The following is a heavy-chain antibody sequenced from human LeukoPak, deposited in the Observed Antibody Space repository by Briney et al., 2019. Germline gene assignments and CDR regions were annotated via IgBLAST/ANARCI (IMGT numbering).Heavy chain of an antibody. J-gene: IGHJ3*02. Sequence: SGPTLVNPTQTLTLTCIFSGFSLSTSGVGVAWIRQPPAKALEWLAVIFWDDDKRYRPSLKSRLTITKDTSENQVVLTMTNMDPVDTATYYCARPYYYGSGYYASAFDIWGQGTMVTVSS. V-gene: IGHV2-5*02. CDR2: IFWDDDK. CDR3: ARPYYYGSGYYASAFDI. CDR1: GFSLSTSGVG. D-gene: IGHD3-10*01.